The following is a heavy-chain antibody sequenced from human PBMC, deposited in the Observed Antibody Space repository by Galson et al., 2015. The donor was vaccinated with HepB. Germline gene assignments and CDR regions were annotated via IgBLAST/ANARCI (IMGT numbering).Heavy chain of an antibody. Sequence: SLRLSCAASGFTFSSYGMHWVRQAPGKGLEWVAVISYDGSNKYYADSVKGRFTISRDNSKNTLYLQMNSLRAEDTAVYYCAKDRSGNSGYDGGPDYWGQGTLVTVSS. CDR1: GFTFSSYG. CDR2: ISYDGSNK. D-gene: IGHD5-12*01. CDR3: AKDRSGNSGYDGGPDY. J-gene: IGHJ4*02. V-gene: IGHV3-30*18.